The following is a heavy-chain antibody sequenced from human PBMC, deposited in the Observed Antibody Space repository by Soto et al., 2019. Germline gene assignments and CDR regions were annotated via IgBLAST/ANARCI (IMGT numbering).Heavy chain of an antibody. CDR2: IYYSGST. CDR1: GGSISSSSYY. J-gene: IGHJ4*02. D-gene: IGHD6-13*01. Sequence: QLQLQESGPGLVKPSETLSLTCTVSGGSISSSSYYWGWIRQPPGKGLEWIGSIYYSGSTYYNPSLKSRVTISVDTSKNQFSLKLSSVTAADTAVYYCARGTGIAAAGFDYWGQGTLVTVSS. CDR3: ARGTGIAAAGFDY. V-gene: IGHV4-39*01.